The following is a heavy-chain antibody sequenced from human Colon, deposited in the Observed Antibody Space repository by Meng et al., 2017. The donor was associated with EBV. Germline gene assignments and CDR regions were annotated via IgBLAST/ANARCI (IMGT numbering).Heavy chain of an antibody. CDR3: SRGNFGSSGMYCFSF. Sequence: VQYGSELRMPVASVDVSGNGSGCTYTNDAIVAVRRAPGQGGGWMGLINTDTANPLYAQGFTRLVVFSLDTSVCAAYLQIRSLEAEDTAVYFCSRGNFGSSGMYCFSFWGQGTLVTVSS. J-gene: IGHJ4*02. V-gene: IGHV7-4-1*02. D-gene: IGHD2-8*02. CDR2: INTDTANP. CDR1: GCTYTNDA.